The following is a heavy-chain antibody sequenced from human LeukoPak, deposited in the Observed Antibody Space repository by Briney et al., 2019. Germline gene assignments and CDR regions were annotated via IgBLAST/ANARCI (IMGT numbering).Heavy chain of an antibody. CDR3: AKYYVGNTFDI. V-gene: IGHV5-51*01. D-gene: IGHD3-10*02. CDR2: IYPGDSDT. J-gene: IGHJ3*02. Sequence: GESLKISCKASGYSFTDYWIGWVRQMPGKGLEWVGLIYPGDSDTRYSPSFQGQVTMSADKSISTAYLRWSSLRASDTAMYYCAKYYVGNTFDIWGQGTMVTVS. CDR1: GYSFTDYW.